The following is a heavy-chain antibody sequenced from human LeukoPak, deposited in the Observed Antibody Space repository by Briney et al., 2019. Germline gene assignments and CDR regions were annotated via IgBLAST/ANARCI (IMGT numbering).Heavy chain of an antibody. V-gene: IGHV4-39*01. D-gene: IGHD3/OR15-3a*01. CDR3: ARPRGEDFWTVMGAFDI. CDR1: GGSISSSSYY. CDR2: IYYSGST. Sequence: SEALSLTCTVSGGSISSSSYYWGWIRQPPGKGLEWIGSIYYSGSTYYNPSLKSRVTISVGTSKNQFSLKLSSVTAADTAVYYCARPRGEDFWTVMGAFDIWGQGTMVTVSS. J-gene: IGHJ3*02.